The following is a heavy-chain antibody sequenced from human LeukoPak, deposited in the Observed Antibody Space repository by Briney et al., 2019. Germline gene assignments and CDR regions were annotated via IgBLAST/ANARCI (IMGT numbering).Heavy chain of an antibody. CDR3: ERDNRGFDY. Sequence: PGRSLRLSSSGSGFTFNSYSMNWVRQAPGKGLEWVSSISSSSSYIYYADSVKGRFTISRDNAKNSLYLQMNSLRAEDTAVYYCERDNRGFDYWGQGTLVTVSS. CDR2: ISSSSSYI. J-gene: IGHJ4*02. V-gene: IGHV3-21*01. CDR1: GFTFNSYS.